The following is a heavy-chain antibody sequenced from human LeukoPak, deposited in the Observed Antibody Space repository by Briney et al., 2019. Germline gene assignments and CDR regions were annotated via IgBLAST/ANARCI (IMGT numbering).Heavy chain of an antibody. J-gene: IGHJ4*02. Sequence: SETLSLTCAVYGGSFSGYYWSWIRQPPGKGLEWIGEINHSGSTNYNPSLKSRVTISVDTSKNQFSLKLSSVTAADTAVYYCARAFMGGRYFDYWGQGTLVTVSS. CDR1: GGSFSGYY. D-gene: IGHD1-26*01. V-gene: IGHV4-34*01. CDR2: INHSGST. CDR3: ARAFMGGRYFDY.